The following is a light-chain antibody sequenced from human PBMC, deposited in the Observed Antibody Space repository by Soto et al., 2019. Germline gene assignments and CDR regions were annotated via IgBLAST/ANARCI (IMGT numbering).Light chain of an antibody. CDR3: QQCYTAPLT. Sequence: DIQMTQSPSSLSASVGDRVTISCRASQSISTYLNWYQQKPGKAPDLLIYAASSLQSGVPPRFSGSGSGTDFTLTIMSLQPEEFATYYCQQCYTAPLTFGGGTKVEIK. J-gene: IGKJ4*01. CDR2: AAS. CDR1: QSISTY. V-gene: IGKV1-39*01.